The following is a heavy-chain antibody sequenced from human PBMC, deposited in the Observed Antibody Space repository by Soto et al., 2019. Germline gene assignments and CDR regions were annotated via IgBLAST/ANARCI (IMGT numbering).Heavy chain of an antibody. CDR3: ARDPDSSGYYYFDY. Sequence: EVQLVESGGGLVQPGGSLRLSCAASGFTFSSYAMHWVRQAPGKGLEYVSAISSYGGRTYYAKSVKGRFTISRDNSKNTRYLQMGSLRAEDMAVYYSARDPDSSGYYYFDYGGQGTLVTVSS. CDR2: ISSYGGRT. D-gene: IGHD3-22*01. J-gene: IGHJ4*02. CDR1: GFTFSSYA. V-gene: IGHV3-64*01.